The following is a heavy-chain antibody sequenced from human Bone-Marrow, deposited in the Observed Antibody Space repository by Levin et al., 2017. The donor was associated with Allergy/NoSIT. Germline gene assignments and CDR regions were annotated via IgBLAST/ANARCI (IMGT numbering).Heavy chain of an antibody. J-gene: IGHJ4*01. CDR1: GLTFNDYY. V-gene: IGHV3-11*05. CDR2: ISSTSSYT. CDR3: ARDGESTFPFDF. D-gene: IGHD4-17*01. Sequence: GESLKISCVVSGLTFNDYYMSWIRQAPGKGLEWVSRISSTSSYTDYADSVKGRFTISRDDAKNSLYLQMDSLKVEDTAIYYCARDGESTFPFDFWGHGTLVIVSS.